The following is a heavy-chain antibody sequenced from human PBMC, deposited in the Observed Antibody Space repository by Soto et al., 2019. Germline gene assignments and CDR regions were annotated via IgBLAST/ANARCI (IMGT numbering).Heavy chain of an antibody. Sequence: NPSETLSLTCTVSGGSISSYYWSWIRQPPGKGLEWIGYIYYSGSTNYNPSLKSRVTISVDTSKNQFSLKLSSVTAADTAVYYCARVRSYYDYVWGRFPPYYFDYWGQGTLVTVSS. CDR1: GGSISSYY. CDR2: IYYSGST. CDR3: ARVRSYYDYVWGRFPPYYFDY. J-gene: IGHJ4*02. D-gene: IGHD3-16*01. V-gene: IGHV4-59*01.